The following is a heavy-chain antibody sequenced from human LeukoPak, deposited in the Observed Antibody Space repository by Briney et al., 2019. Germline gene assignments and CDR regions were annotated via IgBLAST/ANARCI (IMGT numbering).Heavy chain of an antibody. CDR3: ARPRWLQFGPHDS. CDR2: ISYDGSNK. Sequence: PGGSLRLSCAASGFTFSSYAMHWVRQAPGKGLEWVAVISYDGSNKYYADSVEGRFTISRDNAKNSLYLQMNSLRVEDTAVYYCARPRWLQFGPHDSWGQGTLVTVSS. CDR1: GFTFSSYA. V-gene: IGHV3-30-3*01. D-gene: IGHD5-24*01. J-gene: IGHJ4*02.